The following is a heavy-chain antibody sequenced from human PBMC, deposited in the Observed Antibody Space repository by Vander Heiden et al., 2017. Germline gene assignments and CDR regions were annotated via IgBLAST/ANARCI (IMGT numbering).Heavy chain of an antibody. D-gene: IGHD3-10*01. CDR2: SRNKANRYTT. CDR3: GRGSYYNNIWHPFHY. CDR1: GFIFSAHY. J-gene: IGHJ4*02. Sequence: EVQLVESGGDLVQPGGSLRLSCVASGFIFSAHYLAWVRQAPGKGLEWVGRSRNKANRYTTEYAASVKGRFTISRDDSKNSVYLQMNSLKTEDTAVYYCGRGSYYNNIWHPFHYWGQGTLVTVFS. V-gene: IGHV3-72*01.